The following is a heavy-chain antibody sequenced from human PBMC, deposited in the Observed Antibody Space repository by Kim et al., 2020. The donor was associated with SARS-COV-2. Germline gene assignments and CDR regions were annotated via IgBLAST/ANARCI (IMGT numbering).Heavy chain of an antibody. J-gene: IGHJ4*02. D-gene: IGHD2-2*01. Sequence: RFTISRDNSKNTLYLQMNSLRAEDTAVYYCAKAGYCSSTSCYAGMGLFDYWGQGTLVTVSS. V-gene: IGHV3-23*01. CDR3: AKAGYCSSTSCYAGMGLFDY.